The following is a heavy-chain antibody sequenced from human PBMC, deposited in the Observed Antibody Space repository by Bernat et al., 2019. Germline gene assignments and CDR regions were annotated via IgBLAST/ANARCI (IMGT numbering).Heavy chain of an antibody. Sequence: EVQLLESGGGLVQPGGSLRLSCAASGFTFSSYAMSWVRQAPGKGLEWVSAISGSGGSTYYADSVKGRFTISRDNSKNTLYLQMNSLRAEDTAVYYCAREGSVVYYYYYGMDVWGQGTTVTVSS. CDR3: AREGSVVYYYYYGMDV. CDR1: GFTFSSYA. CDR2: ISGSGGST. J-gene: IGHJ6*02. V-gene: IGHV3-23*01. D-gene: IGHD2-15*01.